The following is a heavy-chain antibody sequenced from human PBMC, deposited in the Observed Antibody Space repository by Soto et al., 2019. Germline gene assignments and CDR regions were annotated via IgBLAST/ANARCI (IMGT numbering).Heavy chain of an antibody. Sequence: PGGSLRLSCAASGFTFSSYGMHWVRQAPGKGLEWVAVIRYDGSNKYYADSVKGRFTISRDNSKNTLYLQMNSLRAEDTAVYYCAKDRVITFGGVIANMGYWGQGTLVTVSS. V-gene: IGHV3-33*06. CDR1: GFTFSSYG. CDR2: IRYDGSNK. CDR3: AKDRVITFGGVIANMGY. D-gene: IGHD3-16*02. J-gene: IGHJ4*02.